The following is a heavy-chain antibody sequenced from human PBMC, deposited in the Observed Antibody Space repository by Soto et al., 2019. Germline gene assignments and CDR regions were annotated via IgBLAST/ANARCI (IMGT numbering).Heavy chain of an antibody. CDR1: GFTFSSYA. Sequence: EVQLLESGGGLVQPGGSLRLSCAASGFTFSSYAMSWVRQAPGKGLEWVSAISGSGGSTYYADSVKGRFTISRDNSKNTLYLKMNSLRAEDTAVYYCAKDTWIQLWLRGPGYFDLWGRGTLVTVSS. CDR2: ISGSGGST. D-gene: IGHD5-18*01. CDR3: AKDTWIQLWLRGPGYFDL. V-gene: IGHV3-23*01. J-gene: IGHJ2*01.